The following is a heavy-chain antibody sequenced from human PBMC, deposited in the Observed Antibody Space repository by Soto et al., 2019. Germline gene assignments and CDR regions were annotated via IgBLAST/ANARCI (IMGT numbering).Heavy chain of an antibody. V-gene: IGHV3-30-3*01. Sequence: QVQLVESGGGVVQPGRSLRLSCAASGFTFSSYAMHWVRQAPGKGLEWVAVISYDGSNKYYADSVKGRFTISRDNSKNTRYLQMNSLRAEDTAVYYCARDPERYTGATGLYGMDVWGQGTTVTVSS. CDR3: ARDPERYTGATGLYGMDV. J-gene: IGHJ6*02. D-gene: IGHD3-9*01. CDR1: GFTFSSYA. CDR2: ISYDGSNK.